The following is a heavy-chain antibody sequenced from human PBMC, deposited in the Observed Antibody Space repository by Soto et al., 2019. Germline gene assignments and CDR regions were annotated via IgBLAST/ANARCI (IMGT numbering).Heavy chain of an antibody. CDR3: ARLSPLVRAGFDY. Sequence: PSETLSLTCTVSGGSVSSGSYYWSWIRQPPGKGLEWIGYIYHSGSTYYNPSLKSRVTISVDRSKNQFSLKLSSVTAADTAVYYCARLSPLVRAGFDYWGQGTLVTVSS. V-gene: IGHV4-30-2*01. D-gene: IGHD6-19*01. J-gene: IGHJ4*02. CDR2: IYHSGST. CDR1: GGSVSSGSYY.